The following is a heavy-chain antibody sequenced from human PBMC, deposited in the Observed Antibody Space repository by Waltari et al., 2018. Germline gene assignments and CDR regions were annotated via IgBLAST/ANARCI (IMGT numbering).Heavy chain of an antibody. Sequence: QLQLQESGPGLVKPSETLSLTCTVSGGSISSSSYYWGWIRQPPGKGLEWIGSIYYSGSTYYNPSLKSRVTISVDTSKNQFSLKLSSVTAADTAVYYCARDQENGYEGVYWGQGTLVTVSS. CDR2: IYYSGST. CDR1: GGSISSSSYY. V-gene: IGHV4-39*07. D-gene: IGHD5-12*01. CDR3: ARDQENGYEGVY. J-gene: IGHJ4*02.